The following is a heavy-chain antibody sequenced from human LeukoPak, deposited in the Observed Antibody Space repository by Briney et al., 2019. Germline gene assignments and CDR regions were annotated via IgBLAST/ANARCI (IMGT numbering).Heavy chain of an antibody. Sequence: SGGSLRLSCSASGFTFSGSAMHWVRQASGQGLEWVGRIRSKANSYATACAASVKGRFTISRDDSKNTAYLQMNSLKTEDTAVYYCTTRRPDAFDIWGQGTMVTVSS. CDR3: TTRRPDAFDI. CDR1: GFTFSGSA. V-gene: IGHV3-73*01. J-gene: IGHJ3*02. CDR2: IRSKANSYAT.